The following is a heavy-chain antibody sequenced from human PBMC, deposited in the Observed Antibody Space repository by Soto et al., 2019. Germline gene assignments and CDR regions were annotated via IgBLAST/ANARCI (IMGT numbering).Heavy chain of an antibody. J-gene: IGHJ4*02. D-gene: IGHD2-2*01. V-gene: IGHV3-49*03. CDR3: ARVGCTSTSCYYLFDF. CDR1: GFTFGDHD. Sequence: HPGGSLRLSCTTSGFTFGDHDMSWLRQAPGKGLEWLGFIRGKAYGGTTEYAASVKGRFAMSRDDSQGIAYLQMNSLKTEDTAVYYCARVGCTSTSCYYLFDFWGQGSLVTI. CDR2: IRGKAYGGTT.